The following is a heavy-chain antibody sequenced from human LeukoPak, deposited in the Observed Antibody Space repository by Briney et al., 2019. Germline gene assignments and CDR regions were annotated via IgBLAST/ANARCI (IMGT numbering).Heavy chain of an antibody. CDR1: GGFISRGSYY. D-gene: IGHD2-8*02. CDR3: ARDTGNWFDP. Sequence: SETLSLTCTVSGGFISRGSYYWSWIRQPPEKGLEWIGYIYYSGSTNYNPSLKSRVTISVDTSKNQFSLKLSSVTAADTAVYYCARDTGNWFDPWGQGTLVTVSS. J-gene: IGHJ5*02. V-gene: IGHV4-61*01. CDR2: IYYSGST.